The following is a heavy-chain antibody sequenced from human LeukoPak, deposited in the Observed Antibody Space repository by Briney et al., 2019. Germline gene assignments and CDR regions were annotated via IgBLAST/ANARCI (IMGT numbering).Heavy chain of an antibody. CDR1: GFTFSSYA. CDR3: AKDAFHCSSTSCYLYYFDY. J-gene: IGHJ4*02. D-gene: IGHD2-2*01. CDR2: ISGSGGST. Sequence: GGSLRLSCAASGFTFSSYAMSWVRQAPGKGLEWVSAISGSGGSTYYADSVKGRFTISRDNSKNTLYLQMNSLRAEDTAVYYCAKDAFHCSSTSCYLYYFDYWGQGTLVTVSP. V-gene: IGHV3-23*01.